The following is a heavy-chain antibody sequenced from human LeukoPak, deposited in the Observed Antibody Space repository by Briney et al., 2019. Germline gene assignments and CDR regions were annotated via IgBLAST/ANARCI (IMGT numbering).Heavy chain of an antibody. Sequence: PGRSLRLSCAASGFTFSSYGMHWVRQAPGKGLEWVAVISYDGSNKYYADSVKGRFTISRDNSKNTLYLQMNSLRAEDTAVYYCATHYYDSSGPFDYWGQGTLVTVSS. D-gene: IGHD3-22*01. V-gene: IGHV3-30*03. CDR1: GFTFSSYG. J-gene: IGHJ4*02. CDR2: ISYDGSNK. CDR3: ATHYYDSSGPFDY.